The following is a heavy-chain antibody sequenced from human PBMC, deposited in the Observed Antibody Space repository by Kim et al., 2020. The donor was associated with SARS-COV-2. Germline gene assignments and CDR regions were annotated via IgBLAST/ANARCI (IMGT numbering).Heavy chain of an antibody. CDR3: ARGYPGIQLWS. Sequence: SETLSLTCAVYGGSFSGYYWSWIRQPPGKGLEWIGEINHSGSTNYNPSLKSRVTISVDTSKNQFSLKLSSVTAADTAVYYCARGYPGIQLWSWGQGTLVTVSS. CDR1: GGSFSGYY. J-gene: IGHJ5*02. CDR2: INHSGST. D-gene: IGHD5-18*01. V-gene: IGHV4-34*01.